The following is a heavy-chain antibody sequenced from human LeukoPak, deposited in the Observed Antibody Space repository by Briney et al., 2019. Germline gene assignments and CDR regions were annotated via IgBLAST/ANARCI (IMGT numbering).Heavy chain of an antibody. J-gene: IGHJ3*02. D-gene: IGHD6-6*01. CDR3: AKGRRYNSSPDVFDI. V-gene: IGHV3-53*01. CDR2: IYSDNT. Sequence: GGSLRLSCTVSGFTVSSNSMSWVRQAPGKGLEWVSFIYSDNTHYSDSVKGRFTISRDNSRNTLYVQMNSLSAEDTAVYYCAKGRRYNSSPDVFDIWGQGTMVTVSS. CDR1: GFTVSSNS.